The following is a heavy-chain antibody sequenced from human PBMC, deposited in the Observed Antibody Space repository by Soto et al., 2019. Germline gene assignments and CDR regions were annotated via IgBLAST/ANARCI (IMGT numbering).Heavy chain of an antibody. Sequence: GGSLRLSCAPSGFTFSNYAMHWVRQAPGKGLEWVAVISYDGSNKYYADSVKGRFTISRDNSKNTLYLQMNSLRAEDTAVYYCAKTILNRYYFDYWGQGTLVTVSS. CDR1: GFTFSNYA. V-gene: IGHV3-30-3*02. CDR3: AKTILNRYYFDY. D-gene: IGHD3-3*01. J-gene: IGHJ4*02. CDR2: ISYDGSNK.